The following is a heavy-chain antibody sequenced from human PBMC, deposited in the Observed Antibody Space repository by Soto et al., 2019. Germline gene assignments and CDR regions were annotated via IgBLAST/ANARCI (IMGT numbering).Heavy chain of an antibody. J-gene: IGHJ5*02. D-gene: IGHD3-22*01. Sequence: SETLSLTCAVYGGSFSGYYWSWIRQPPGKGLEWIGEINHSGSTNYNPSLKSRVTISVDTSKNQFSLKLSSVTAADTAVYYCARRAYSYYYDSSGYYYRVGNWFDPWGQGTLVTVSS. CDR3: ARRAYSYYYDSSGYYYRVGNWFDP. CDR2: INHSGST. V-gene: IGHV4-34*01. CDR1: GGSFSGYY.